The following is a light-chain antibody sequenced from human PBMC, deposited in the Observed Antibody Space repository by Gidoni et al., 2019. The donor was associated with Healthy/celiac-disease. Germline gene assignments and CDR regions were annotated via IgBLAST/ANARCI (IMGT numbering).Light chain of an antibody. CDR2: GAS. Sequence: EIVLTQSPGTLSLSPGERATLSCRASQSVSSSYLAWYQQNPGQATRLLIYGASSRATGIPDRFSGSGCGTDFTLPISILEPEDFAVYLCQQYGSSPRAFGQGIKVEIK. CDR3: QQYGSSPRA. J-gene: IGKJ1*01. V-gene: IGKV3-20*01. CDR1: QSVSSSY.